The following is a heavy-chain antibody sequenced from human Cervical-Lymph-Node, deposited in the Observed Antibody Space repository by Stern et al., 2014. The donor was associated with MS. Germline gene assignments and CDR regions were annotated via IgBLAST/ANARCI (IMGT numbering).Heavy chain of an antibody. CDR2: INTNSGNP. D-gene: IGHD6-13*01. CDR3: ARPITGADHAFDY. V-gene: IGHV7-4-1*02. CDR1: GYTFNRYA. J-gene: IGHJ4*02. Sequence: QDQLVQSGSEMKKPGASVKVSCKASGYTFNRYAINWVRQAPGQGLEWMGWINTNSGNPTSGRGFAGRFVFSLDTSVSTTYLQITSLKAEDTAVYYCARPITGADHAFDYWGQGTLVTVSS.